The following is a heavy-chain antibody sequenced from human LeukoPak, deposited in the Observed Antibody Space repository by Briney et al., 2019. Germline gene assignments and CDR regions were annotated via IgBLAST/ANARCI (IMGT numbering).Heavy chain of an antibody. Sequence: SETLSLTCTVSGDSISTTNYYWGWIRQPPGKGLEWVGSIHSSGSTYYNPSLKSRVTISGDTSRKQFSLRLSSVTAADTAVYYCASGDYDYFDYWGQGTLVTVSS. CDR2: IHSSGST. CDR3: ASGDYDYFDY. J-gene: IGHJ4*02. D-gene: IGHD4-17*01. V-gene: IGHV4-39*07. CDR1: GDSISTTNYY.